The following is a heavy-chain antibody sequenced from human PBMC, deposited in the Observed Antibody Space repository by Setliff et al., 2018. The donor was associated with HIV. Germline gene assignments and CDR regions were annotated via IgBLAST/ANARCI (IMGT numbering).Heavy chain of an antibody. CDR3: APRHHKYGFL. Sequence: PSETLSLTCTVSGDSISSYYWSWIRQPPGKGLEWIAYIHDSGSTNYNPSLKSRGTISIDTSNNQFSLNLRSVTAADTGVYFCAPRHHKYGFLWGQGTLVTVSS. CDR1: GDSISSYY. J-gene: IGHJ4*02. CDR2: IHDSGST. V-gene: IGHV4-59*01. D-gene: IGHD3-10*01.